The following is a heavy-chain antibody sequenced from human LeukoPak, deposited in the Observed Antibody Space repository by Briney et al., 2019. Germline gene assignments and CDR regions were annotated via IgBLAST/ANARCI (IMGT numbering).Heavy chain of an antibody. V-gene: IGHV4-31*03. CDR1: GDSLTTDDSF. D-gene: IGHD1-1*01. Sequence: PSETLSLTCTVSGDSLTTDDSFWSWIRQFPGKGLEWIGYIHYSGTTNYNPSLKSRLSMSIDMSKDQFSLNLTSVTAADTAIYYCARDGYINDDFDIWGQGIVVTVSS. J-gene: IGHJ3*02. CDR2: IHYSGTT. CDR3: ARDGYINDDFDI.